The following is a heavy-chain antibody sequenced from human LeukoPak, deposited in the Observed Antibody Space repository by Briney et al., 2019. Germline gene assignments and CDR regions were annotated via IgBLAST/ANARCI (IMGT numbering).Heavy chain of an antibody. D-gene: IGHD3-9*01. CDR2: IHYSGRT. J-gene: IGHJ6*04. Sequence: SQTLSLTCSVSGGSISSGGYYWSWIRQHPGKGLEWIEYIHYSGRTYYNPSLKSRVMVSVDTSKNQFSLRLSSVTAADTAVYYCARELRYSTNYSYYYGMDVWGKGTTVTVSS. CDR3: ARELRYSTNYSYYYGMDV. CDR1: GGSISSGGYY. V-gene: IGHV4-31*03.